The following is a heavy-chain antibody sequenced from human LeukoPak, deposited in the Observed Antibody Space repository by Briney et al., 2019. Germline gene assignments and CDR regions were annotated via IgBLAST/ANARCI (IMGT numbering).Heavy chain of an antibody. Sequence: SQTLSLTCAISGDSVSSNSAAWNWIRQSPSSGLEWLGRTYYRSKWYNDDAVSVKSRLTINPDTSENQFSLQLNSVTPEDTAVYYCASSGRYSYFDYWGQGTLVTVSS. V-gene: IGHV6-1*01. D-gene: IGHD1-26*01. J-gene: IGHJ4*02. CDR1: GDSVSSNSAA. CDR3: ASSGRYSYFDY. CDR2: TYYRSKWYN.